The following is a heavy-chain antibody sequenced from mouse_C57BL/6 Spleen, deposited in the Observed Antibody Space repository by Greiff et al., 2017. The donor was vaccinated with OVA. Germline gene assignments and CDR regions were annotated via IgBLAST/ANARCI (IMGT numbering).Heavy chain of an antibody. D-gene: IGHD2-4*01. CDR1: GYTFTSYW. V-gene: IGHV1-72*01. Sequence: VQLQQPGAELVKPGASVKLSCKASGYTFTSYWMHWVKQRPGRGLEWIGRIDPNSGGTKYNEKFKSKATLTVDKPSSTAYMQLSSLTSEDSAVYYCARKITTREYYFDYWGQGTTLTVSS. J-gene: IGHJ2*01. CDR3: ARKITTREYYFDY. CDR2: IDPNSGGT.